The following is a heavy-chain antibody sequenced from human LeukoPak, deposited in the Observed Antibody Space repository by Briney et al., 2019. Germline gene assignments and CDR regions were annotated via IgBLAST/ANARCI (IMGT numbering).Heavy chain of an antibody. D-gene: IGHD3-10*01. V-gene: IGHV1-2*02. Sequence: ASVKVSCKASGYTFTGYYMHWVRQASGQGLEWMGWINPNSGGTNYAQKFQGRVTMTRDTSISTAYMELSRLRSDDTAVYYCARERITMVRGVIGDYWGQGTLVTVSS. CDR3: ARERITMVRGVIGDY. CDR1: GYTFTGYY. J-gene: IGHJ4*02. CDR2: INPNSGGT.